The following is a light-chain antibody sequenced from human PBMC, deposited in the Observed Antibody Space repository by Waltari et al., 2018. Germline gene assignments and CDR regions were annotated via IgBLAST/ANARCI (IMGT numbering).Light chain of an antibody. J-gene: IGLJ3*02. Sequence: QTVVTQEPSFSVSPGGTVTLTCGLSSGPVSTSYYPSWYQQTPGQAPRTLIYSTDSRCSGVPDRFAGSIVGNKAALTITGAQADDESDYYCVLYMGGGMSVFGGGTKLTVL. CDR3: VLYMGGGMSV. CDR1: SGPVSTSYY. V-gene: IGLV8-61*01. CDR2: STD.